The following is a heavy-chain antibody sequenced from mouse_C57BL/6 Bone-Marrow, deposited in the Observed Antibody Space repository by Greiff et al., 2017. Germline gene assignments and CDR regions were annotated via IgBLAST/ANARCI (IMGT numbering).Heavy chain of an antibody. J-gene: IGHJ4*01. CDR2: IDPSDSYT. CDR1: GYTFTSYW. D-gene: IGHD2-4*01. CDR3: ARGYDYNYYEMDY. V-gene: IGHV1-50*01. Sequence: QVQLQQPGAELVKPGASVKLSCKASGYTFTSYWMQWVKQRPGQGLEWIGEIDPSDSYTNYNQKFKGKATLTVDTSSSTAYMQLSSLTSDDSAVYYCARGYDYNYYEMDYWGQGTSVTVS.